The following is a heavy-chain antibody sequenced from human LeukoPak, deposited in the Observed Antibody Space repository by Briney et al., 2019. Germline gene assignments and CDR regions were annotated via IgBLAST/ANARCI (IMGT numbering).Heavy chain of an antibody. CDR2: ISSSGSTI. J-gene: IGHJ5*02. Sequence: GGSLRLSCAASGFTFDTYNFNWVRQAPGKGLEWVSYISSSGSTIYYADSVKGRFTISRDNAKNSLYLQMNSLRAEDTAVYYCARAHYGSGSYANWFDPWGQGTLVTVSS. V-gene: IGHV3-11*01. D-gene: IGHD3-10*01. CDR1: GFTFDTYN. CDR3: ARAHYGSGSYANWFDP.